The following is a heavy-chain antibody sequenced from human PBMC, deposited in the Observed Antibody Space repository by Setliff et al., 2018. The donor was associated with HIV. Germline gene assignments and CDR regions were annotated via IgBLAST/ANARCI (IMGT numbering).Heavy chain of an antibody. CDR1: GFTFSDYY. D-gene: IGHD3-16*01. CDR3: TRDGGEY. J-gene: IGHJ4*02. CDR2: IKEDGSEK. V-gene: IGHV3-7*03. Sequence: GRSLRLSCAASGFTFSDYYMSWDRQAPGKGLEWVANIKEDGSEKYYVDSVKGRFTVSRDNAENSVYLQMTGLRVDDTALYYCTRDGGEYWGEGTLVTVSS.